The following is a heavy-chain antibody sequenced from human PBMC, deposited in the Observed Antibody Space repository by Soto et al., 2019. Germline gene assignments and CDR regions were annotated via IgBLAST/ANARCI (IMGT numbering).Heavy chain of an antibody. V-gene: IGHV4-39*02. J-gene: IGHJ5*02. CDR3: TRLLTPSETPGPSWFGP. CDR1: GDSISKSGHY. CDR2: IDYRGST. Sequence: SETLSLTCTVSGDSISKSGHYWGWLRQPPGKALEWIGGIDYRGSTLYNPSLRSRITMSIDTSKKFFSLKLPAVSASDTALYYCTRLLTPSETPGPSWFGPWGQGTLVTVSS. D-gene: IGHD1-20*01.